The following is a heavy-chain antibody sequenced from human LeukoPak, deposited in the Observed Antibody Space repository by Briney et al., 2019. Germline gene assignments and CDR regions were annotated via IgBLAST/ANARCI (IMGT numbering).Heavy chain of an antibody. Sequence: PGGSLRLSCAASGFTFDDYTMHWVRQAPGKGLEWVSLISWDGGSTYYPGSVKGRFTISRENAKNSLYLQMNSLRAEDTAVYYCARDVGIAAAGSYYYYGMDVWGQGTTVTVSS. CDR2: ISWDGGST. D-gene: IGHD6-13*01. V-gene: IGHV3-43*01. CDR3: ARDVGIAAAGSYYYYGMDV. CDR1: GFTFDDYT. J-gene: IGHJ6*02.